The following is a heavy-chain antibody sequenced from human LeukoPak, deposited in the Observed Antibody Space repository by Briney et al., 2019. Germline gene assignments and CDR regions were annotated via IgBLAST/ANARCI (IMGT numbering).Heavy chain of an antibody. CDR3: ARDQVSNQGYYYMDV. J-gene: IGHJ6*03. CDR2: ISSSSSYI. V-gene: IGHV3-21*01. Sequence: GGSLRLSCAASGFTFSSYAMSWVRQAPGKGLEWVSSISSSSSYISYADSVKGRFTISRDNAKNSLHLQMNSLRAEDTGVYYCARDQVSNQGYYYMDVWGKGTTVTVSS. D-gene: IGHD4-11*01. CDR1: GFTFSSYA.